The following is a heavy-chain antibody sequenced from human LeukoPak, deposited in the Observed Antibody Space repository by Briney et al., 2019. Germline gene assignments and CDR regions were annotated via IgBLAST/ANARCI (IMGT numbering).Heavy chain of an antibody. CDR1: GGSISSYY. V-gene: IGHV4-59*01. D-gene: IGHD3-10*01. J-gene: IGHJ4*02. CDR3: ARDALYGPGYFDY. Sequence: PSETLSLTCTVSGGSISSYYWSWIRQPPGKGLERIGYIYYSGSTNYNPSLKSRVTISVDTSKNQFSLKLSSVTAADTAVYYCARDALYGPGYFDYWGQGTLVTVSS. CDR2: IYYSGST.